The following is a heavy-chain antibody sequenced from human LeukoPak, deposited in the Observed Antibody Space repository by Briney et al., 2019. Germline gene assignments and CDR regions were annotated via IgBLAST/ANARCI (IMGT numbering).Heavy chain of an antibody. CDR2: ISYDGSNK. Sequence: PGGSLRLSCAASGFTFSSYAMHWVRQAPGKGLEWVAVISYDGSNKYYADSVKGRFTISRDNSKNTLYLQMNSLRAEDTAVYYCAKGPTIPPHSSTTRNYFETKAHFDYWGQGTLVTVSS. CDR1: GFTFSSYA. V-gene: IGHV3-30*04. J-gene: IGHJ4*02. D-gene: IGHD1-26*01. CDR3: AKGPTIPPHSSTTRNYFETKAHFDY.